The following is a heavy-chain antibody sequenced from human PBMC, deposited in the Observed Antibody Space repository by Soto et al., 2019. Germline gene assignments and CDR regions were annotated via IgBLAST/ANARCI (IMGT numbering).Heavy chain of an antibody. CDR3: ARDSGYDSNWFDP. CDR1: GFTVSSNY. Sequence: EVQLVESVGGLVQPGGSLRLSCAASGFTVSSNYMSWVRQAPGKGLEWVSVIYSGGSTYYADSVKGRFTISRDHSKNTLYLQMNSLRAEDTAVYYCARDSGYDSNWFDPWGQGTLFTVSS. J-gene: IGHJ5*02. V-gene: IGHV3-66*01. CDR2: IYSGGST. D-gene: IGHD5-12*01.